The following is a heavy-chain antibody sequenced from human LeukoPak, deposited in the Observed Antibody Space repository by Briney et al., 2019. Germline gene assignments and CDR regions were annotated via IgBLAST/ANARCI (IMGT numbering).Heavy chain of an antibody. CDR1: GFTFSDYY. CDR2: ISGSGGST. CDR3: GDSSSWYGPFDY. D-gene: IGHD6-13*01. Sequence: PGGSLRLSCAASGFTFSDYYMSWIRQAPGKGLEWVSAISGSGGSTYYADSVKGRFTISRDNSKNTLYLQMNSLRAEDTAVYYCGDSSSWYGPFDYWGQGTLVTVSS. J-gene: IGHJ4*02. V-gene: IGHV3-23*01.